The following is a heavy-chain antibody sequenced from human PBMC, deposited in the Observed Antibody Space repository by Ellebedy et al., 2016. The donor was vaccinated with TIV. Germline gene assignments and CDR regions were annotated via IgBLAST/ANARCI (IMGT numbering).Heavy chain of an antibody. CDR3: ARTRSGWYGLHAFDI. D-gene: IGHD6-19*01. CDR2: ISYDGSNK. Sequence: GGSLRLSXAPSGFTFSSYAMPWVRQAPGKGLEWVAVISYDGSNKYYADSVKGRFTISRDNSKNTLYLQMNSLRAEDTAVYYCARTRSGWYGLHAFDIWGQGTMVTVSS. V-gene: IGHV3-30-3*01. CDR1: GFTFSSYA. J-gene: IGHJ3*02.